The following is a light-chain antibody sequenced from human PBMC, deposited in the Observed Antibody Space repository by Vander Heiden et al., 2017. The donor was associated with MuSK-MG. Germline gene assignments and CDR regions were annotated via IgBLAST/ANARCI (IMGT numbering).Light chain of an antibody. J-gene: IGKJ5*01. CDR2: AAS. V-gene: IGKV1-39*01. Sequence: DIQMTQSPSSLSASVGDRVTITCRASQSISSYLNWYQQKPGKAPKLLIYAASSLQSGVPSRFSGSGSGTDFTLTISSLQPEDFATYYCQQSYSTRITFGQGTRLEMK. CDR3: QQSYSTRIT. CDR1: QSISSY.